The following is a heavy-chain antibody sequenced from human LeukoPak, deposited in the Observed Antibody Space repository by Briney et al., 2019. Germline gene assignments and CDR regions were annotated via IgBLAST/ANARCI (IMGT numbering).Heavy chain of an antibody. D-gene: IGHD3-22*01. J-gene: IGHJ4*02. CDR2: VYHSGNT. V-gene: IGHV4-4*02. CDR3: ATYYDTGGYKFNY. CDR1: GGSISNNNW. Sequence: PSGALSLTCAVSGGSISNNNWWSWVRQPPGEGLEWIGEVYHSGNTNYNPSLKSRITMSVDKSKNQFSLELNSVTAADTAVYYCATYYDTGGYKFNYWGQGTLVTVSS.